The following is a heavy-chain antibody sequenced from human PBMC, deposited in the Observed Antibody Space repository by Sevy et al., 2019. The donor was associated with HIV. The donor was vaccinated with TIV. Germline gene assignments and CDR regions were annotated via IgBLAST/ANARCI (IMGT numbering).Heavy chain of an antibody. CDR2: LSGSGGST. Sequence: GGSLRLSCAASGFTFSSYAMSWVRQAPAKGLEWVSDLSGSGGSTYYADSVKGRFTISRDNSKNTLYLQMNSLRAEDTAVYYCAKVGSSVITPDYWGQGTLVTVSS. CDR1: GFTFSSYA. CDR3: AKVGSSVITPDY. D-gene: IGHD2-2*01. J-gene: IGHJ4*02. V-gene: IGHV3-23*01.